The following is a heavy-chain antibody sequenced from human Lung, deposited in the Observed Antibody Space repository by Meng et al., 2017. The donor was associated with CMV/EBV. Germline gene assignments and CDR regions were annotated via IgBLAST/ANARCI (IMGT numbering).Heavy chain of an antibody. V-gene: IGHV4-31*03. D-gene: IGHD3-10*01. CDR3: ASASYGSGSPLGESWFDP. J-gene: IGHJ5*02. Sequence: QLAAAGPGLLKPSQTLSLPCTVSGGSISSGGYYWRWIRQHPGKGLEWIGYIHSSVSTYYIPSLRSRLTISVDTSKNQFTLKLSSVTAADTAVYYCASASYGSGSPLGESWFDPWGEGTLVPSPQ. CDR1: GGSISSGGYY. CDR2: IHSSVST.